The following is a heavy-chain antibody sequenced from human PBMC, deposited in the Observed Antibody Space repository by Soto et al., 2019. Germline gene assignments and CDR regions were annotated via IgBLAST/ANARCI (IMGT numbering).Heavy chain of an antibody. CDR3: ARGRLGGAAN. CDR2: IDHSGGT. V-gene: IGHV4-34*01. Sequence: QVQLQQWGTKLSKPSETLSLTCAVYGGSFSGYYWSWIRQPPGKGLEWIGEIDHSGGTNYNPSLTSLVTLSVDTSTSQFSLKLSSVTAAATARYYCARGRLGGAANWGQGTLVIVSS. J-gene: IGHJ4*02. D-gene: IGHD3-16*01. CDR1: GGSFSGYY.